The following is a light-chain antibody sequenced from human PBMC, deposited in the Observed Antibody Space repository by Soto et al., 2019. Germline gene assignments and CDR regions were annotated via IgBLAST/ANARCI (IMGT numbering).Light chain of an antibody. CDR3: QQSHPAPLT. CDR1: QNIKTY. V-gene: IGKV1-39*01. Sequence: DIQMTQSPASLSASVGDRVTITCRASQNIKTYLNWYQQKPGKAPKLLIYAASSLQSGVPSRFSGSGSGTDFTLTISSLQPADFASYFCQQSHPAPLTFGAGTRVEI. J-gene: IGKJ4*01. CDR2: AAS.